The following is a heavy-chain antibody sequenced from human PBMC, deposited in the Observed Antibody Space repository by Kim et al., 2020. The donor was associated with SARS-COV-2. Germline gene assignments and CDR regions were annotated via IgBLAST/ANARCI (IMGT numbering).Heavy chain of an antibody. J-gene: IGHJ6*02. V-gene: IGHV3-30*02. D-gene: IGHD3-22*01. CDR3: AKEAGLDYYDSSGYCMDV. Sequence: KGRFTNSRDNSKNTLYLQMNSLRAEDTAVYYCAKEAGLDYYDSSGYCMDVWGQGTTVTVSS.